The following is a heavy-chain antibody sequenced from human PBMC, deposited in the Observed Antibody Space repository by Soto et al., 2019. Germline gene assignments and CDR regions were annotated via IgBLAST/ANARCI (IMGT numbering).Heavy chain of an antibody. V-gene: IGHV4-59*01. Sequence: QVQLQESGPGLVKPSETLSLTCTVSGGSISSYYWSWIRQPPGKGLEWIGYIYYSGSTNYNPSLRSRVTISADTSKHHFSRTLSSVTAADTAVYSCARAYGGYADYWGQGALVTVSS. CDR3: ARAYGGYADY. CDR1: GGSISSYY. D-gene: IGHD5-12*01. CDR2: IYYSGST. J-gene: IGHJ4*02.